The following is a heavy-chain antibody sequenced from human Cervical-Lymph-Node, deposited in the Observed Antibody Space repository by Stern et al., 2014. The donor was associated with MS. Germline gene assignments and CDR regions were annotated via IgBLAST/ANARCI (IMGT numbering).Heavy chain of an antibody. J-gene: IGHJ6*02. CDR1: GITLSSYD. V-gene: IGHV3-13*01. Sequence: DPLVESGGGLVQPGGSLRLSCAASGITLSSYDLHWVRQVLGQGLEWVSAIGIAGDTYYAGSAKGRFTISREIAKNSLFLQMNSLRAGDTAVYDCARDNGAMRGEGGMDVWGQGTTVVVSS. CDR2: IGIAGDT. D-gene: IGHD2-2*01. CDR3: ARDNGAMRGEGGMDV.